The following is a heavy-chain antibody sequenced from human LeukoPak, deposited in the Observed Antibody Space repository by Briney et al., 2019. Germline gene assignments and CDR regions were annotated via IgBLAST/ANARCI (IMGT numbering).Heavy chain of an antibody. CDR2: INPNSGGT. V-gene: IGHV1-2*02. J-gene: IGHJ4*02. CDR1: GYTFTGYY. D-gene: IGHD3-10*01. CDR3: ARDRWYGSGSYYIWD. Sequence: ASVKVSCKASGYTFTGYYMHWVRQAPGQGLEWMGWINPNSGGTNYAQKFQGRVTMTRDTSISTAYMELSRLRSDDTAVYYCARDRWYGSGSYYIWDWGQGTLVTVSS.